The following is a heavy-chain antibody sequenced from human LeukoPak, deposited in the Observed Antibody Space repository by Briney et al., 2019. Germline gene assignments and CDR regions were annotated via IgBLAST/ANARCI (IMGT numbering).Heavy chain of an antibody. CDR2: MNPNSGNT. Sequence: GASVKVSCKASGYTFTSHDINWVRQATGQGLEWMGWMNPNSGNTGYAQKFQGRVTITRNTSISTAYMELSSLRSEDTAVYYCARTPSDFWSGLYMDVWGKGTTVTVSS. CDR3: ARTPSDFWSGLYMDV. D-gene: IGHD3-3*01. CDR1: GYTFTSHD. V-gene: IGHV1-8*03. J-gene: IGHJ6*03.